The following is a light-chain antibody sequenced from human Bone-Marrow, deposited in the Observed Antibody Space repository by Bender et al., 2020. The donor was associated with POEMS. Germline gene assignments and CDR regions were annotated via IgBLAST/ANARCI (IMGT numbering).Light chain of an antibody. CDR2: AVS. V-gene: IGLV2-14*03. CDR1: SSDVGGYEF. J-gene: IGLJ3*02. CDR3: CSYAGSPWV. Sequence: QSALTQPASVSGSPGQSITISCTGTSSDVGGYEFVSWYQQHPGKAPKLIIYAVSNRPSGVSDRFSGSKSVNTASLTISGLQAEDEANYYCCSYAGSPWVFGGGTKLTVL.